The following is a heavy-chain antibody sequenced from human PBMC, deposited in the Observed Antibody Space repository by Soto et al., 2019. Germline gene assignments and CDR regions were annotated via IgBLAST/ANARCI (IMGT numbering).Heavy chain of an antibody. J-gene: IGHJ4*02. CDR3: ALVIPHHFDY. D-gene: IGHD2-21*01. CDR1: GGSISSYY. Sequence: SETLSLTCTVSGGSISSYYWSWIRQPPGKGLEWIGYIYYSGSTYYNPSLKSRVTISVDTSKNQFSLKLSSVTAADTAVYYCALVIPHHFDYWGQGTLVTVSS. V-gene: IGHV4-59*06. CDR2: IYYSGST.